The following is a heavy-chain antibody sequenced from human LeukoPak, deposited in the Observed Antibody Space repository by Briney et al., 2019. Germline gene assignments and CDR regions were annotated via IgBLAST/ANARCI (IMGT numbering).Heavy chain of an antibody. CDR1: GFTFSNAW. V-gene: IGHV3-15*07. D-gene: IGHD3-3*01. J-gene: IGHJ6*02. Sequence: GWSLRLSCAASGFTFSNAWMNWVRLAPGKGLEWVGRIKSKTDGGTTDYAAPVKGRFTISRDDSKNTLYLQMNSLKTEDTAVYYCTTDLDKTNSYYDFWSGYLCYYYGMDVWGQGTTVTVSS. CDR3: TTDLDKTNSYYDFWSGYLCYYYGMDV. CDR2: IKSKTDGGTT.